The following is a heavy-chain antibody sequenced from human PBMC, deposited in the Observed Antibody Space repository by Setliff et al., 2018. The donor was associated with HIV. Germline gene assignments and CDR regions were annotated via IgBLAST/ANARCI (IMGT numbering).Heavy chain of an antibody. Sequence: PGGSLRLSCAASGFIFSSYAMHWVRQAPGKGLEWVAVIWNDGTNEYYADSVKGRFTISRDNSKNTLYLQMNSLRGEDTAVYYCAKDRGSTWYGPIDYWGQGTLVTVSS. CDR3: AKDRGSTWYGPIDY. CDR2: IWNDGTNE. J-gene: IGHJ4*02. V-gene: IGHV3-30*02. D-gene: IGHD6-13*01. CDR1: GFIFSSYA.